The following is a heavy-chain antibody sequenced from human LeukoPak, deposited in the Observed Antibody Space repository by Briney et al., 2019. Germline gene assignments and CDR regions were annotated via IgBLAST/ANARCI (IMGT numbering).Heavy chain of an antibody. CDR3: AKNRAFCSSSTRYFYHGMDV. Sequence: GGSLRLSCAASGFTFSSYEMNWVRQAPGKGLEWVSAISGSGGGTYYADSVKGRFTISRDNSKNTMYLQMNSLRAEDTAVYYCAKNRAFCSSSTRYFYHGMDVWGQGTAVTVSS. V-gene: IGHV3-23*01. CDR2: ISGSGGGT. CDR1: GFTFSSYE. D-gene: IGHD2-2*01. J-gene: IGHJ6*02.